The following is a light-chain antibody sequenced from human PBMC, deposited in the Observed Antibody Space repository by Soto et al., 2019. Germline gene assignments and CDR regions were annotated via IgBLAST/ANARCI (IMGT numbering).Light chain of an antibody. CDR1: SSDISGHNY. J-gene: IGLJ3*02. CDR3: SSYAGGNNWV. V-gene: IGLV2-8*01. Sequence: QSVLTQPPSASGSPGPSVTISCTGASSDISGHNYVSWYQQHPGKAPKLMIYEVSKRPSWVPDRFSASKSGNTASLTVSGLQAEDEADYYCSSYAGGNNWVFGGGTKLTVL. CDR2: EVS.